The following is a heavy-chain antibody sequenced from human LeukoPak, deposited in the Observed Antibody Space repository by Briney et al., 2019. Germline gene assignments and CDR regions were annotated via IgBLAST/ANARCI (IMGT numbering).Heavy chain of an antibody. CDR2: IVVGSGNT. CDR3: ASPYDSSGYYLIFDY. Sequence: SVNVSCKASGFTFTSSAVQWVRQARGQRLEWIGWIVVGSGNTNYAQKFQERVTITRDMSTSTAYMELSSLRSEDTAVYYCASPYDSSGYYLIFDYWGQGTLVTVSS. J-gene: IGHJ4*02. CDR1: GFTFTSSA. D-gene: IGHD3-22*01. V-gene: IGHV1-58*01.